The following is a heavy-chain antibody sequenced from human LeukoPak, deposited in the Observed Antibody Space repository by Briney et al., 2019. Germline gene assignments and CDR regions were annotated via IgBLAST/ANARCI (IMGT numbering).Heavy chain of an antibody. V-gene: IGHV3-23*01. CDR2: LNANSGTT. Sequence: PGGSLRLSCAASGFAFSLYAMSWLRQPPGKGLEWVSTLNANSGTTSYAASVRGRFTISRDNSKNTLYLQVNTLRADDTATYYCAKPVSGGLAVTADWFHPWGQGTLV. J-gene: IGHJ5*01. CDR1: GFAFSLYA. CDR3: AKPVSGGLAVTADWFHP. D-gene: IGHD6-19*01.